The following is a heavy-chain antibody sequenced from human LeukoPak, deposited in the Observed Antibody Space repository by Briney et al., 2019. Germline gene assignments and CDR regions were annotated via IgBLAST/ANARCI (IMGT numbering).Heavy chain of an antibody. CDR1: GFTFSNYA. CDR2: ISGSGVTT. Sequence: GGSLRLSCAASGFTFSNYAMSWVRQAPGKGLEWVSTISGSGVTTYYVDSVKGRFTISRDNSKNTLYLQMKSLRAEDTAIFYCAKESPHFDYWGQGTLVTVSS. J-gene: IGHJ4*02. CDR3: AKESPHFDY. V-gene: IGHV3-23*01.